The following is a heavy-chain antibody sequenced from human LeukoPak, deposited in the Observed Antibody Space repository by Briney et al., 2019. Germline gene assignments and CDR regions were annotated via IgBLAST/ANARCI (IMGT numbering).Heavy chain of an antibody. CDR1: GGTFSSYA. J-gene: IGHJ5*02. Sequence: SVNVSCTASGGTFSSYAISWVRQAPGQGLEWMGGIIPIFGTANYAQKFQGRVTITADESTSTAYMELSSLRSEDTAVYYCARDIVVVAATHSNWFDPWGQGTLVTVSS. D-gene: IGHD2-15*01. V-gene: IGHV1-69*13. CDR2: IIPIFGTA. CDR3: ARDIVVVAATHSNWFDP.